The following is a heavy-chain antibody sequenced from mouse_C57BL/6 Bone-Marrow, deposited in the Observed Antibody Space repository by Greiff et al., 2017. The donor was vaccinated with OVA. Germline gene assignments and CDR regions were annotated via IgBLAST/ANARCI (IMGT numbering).Heavy chain of an antibody. D-gene: IGHD2-10*01. V-gene: IGHV1-82*01. CDR2: IYPGDGDT. CDR1: GYAFSSSW. J-gene: IGHJ4*01. CDR3: ARILLWAMDH. Sequence: QVQLQQSGPELVKPGASVKISCKASGYAFSSSWMNWVKQRPGKGLEWIGRIYPGDGDTNYNGKFKGKATLTADKSSSTAYMQLSSLTSEDSAVYFCARILLWAMDHWGQGTSVTVSS.